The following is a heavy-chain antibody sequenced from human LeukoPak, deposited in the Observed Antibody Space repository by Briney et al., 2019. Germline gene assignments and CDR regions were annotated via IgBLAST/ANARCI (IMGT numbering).Heavy chain of an antibody. CDR1: GFIFSDYF. V-gene: IGHV3-11*06. D-gene: IGHD4-17*01. CDR3: ARDNWYGDGEEGIDY. J-gene: IGHJ4*02. CDR2: ISNSGSDT. Sequence: GGSLRLSCAASGFIFSDYFMAWLRQVPGKGLECLSHISNSGSDTYYADSVKGRFTISRDNAKNSLYLQMNSLRAEDTAVYYCARDNWYGDGEEGIDYWGQGTLVTVSS.